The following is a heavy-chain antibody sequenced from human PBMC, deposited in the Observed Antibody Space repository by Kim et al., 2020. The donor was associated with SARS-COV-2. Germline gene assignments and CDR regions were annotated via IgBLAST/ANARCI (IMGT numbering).Heavy chain of an antibody. CDR3: ARDRDWHNLDY. V-gene: IGHV3-7*01. CDR2: ET. D-gene: IGHD3-9*01. Sequence: ETYVVDPGKGRITHSRDNAKNTLYLKMNSLRAEDTAVYYLARDRDWHNLDYWGQGILVTVSS. J-gene: IGHJ4*02.